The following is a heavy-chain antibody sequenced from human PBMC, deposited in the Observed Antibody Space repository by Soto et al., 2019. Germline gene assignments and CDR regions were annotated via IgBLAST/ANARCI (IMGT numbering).Heavy chain of an antibody. V-gene: IGHV3-23*01. J-gene: IGHJ6*02. CDR3: AKDRPPAEWWLQTRDYYYGMDV. D-gene: IGHD2-2*01. CDR1: GFTFSSYA. CDR2: ISGSGGST. Sequence: GGSLRLSCAASGFTFSSYAMSWVRQAPGKGLEWVSAISGSGGSTYYADSVKGRFTISRDNSKNTLYLQMNSLRAEDTAVYYCAKDRPPAEWWLQTRDYYYGMDVWGQGTTVTVSS.